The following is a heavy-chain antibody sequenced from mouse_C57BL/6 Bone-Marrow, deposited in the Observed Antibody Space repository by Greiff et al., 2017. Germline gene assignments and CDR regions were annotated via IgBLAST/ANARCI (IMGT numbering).Heavy chain of an antibody. V-gene: IGHV1-9*01. J-gene: IGHJ4*01. CDR3: ARLPLILRCYYAMDY. CDR1: GYTFTGYW. Sequence: VQLQQSGAELMKPGASVKLSCKATGYTFTGYWIEWVKQRPGHGPEWIGEILPGSGSTNYNEKFKGKATFTADTSSNTAYMQLSSLTTEDSAIYYGARLPLILRCYYAMDYWGQGTSVTVSS. CDR2: ILPGSGST. D-gene: IGHD1-1*01.